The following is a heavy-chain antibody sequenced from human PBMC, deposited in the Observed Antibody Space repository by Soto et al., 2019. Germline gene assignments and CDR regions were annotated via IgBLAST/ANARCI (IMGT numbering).Heavy chain of an antibody. D-gene: IGHD1-26*01. CDR3: ARRGGGNYPFYFDY. CDR2: IDHSGST. Sequence: SETLSLTCTVSGGSISGYYWSWIRQPPGKGLEWIGEIDHSGSTNYNPSLKSRVSISVDTSKRQFSLKLSFVTAADTAVYYCARRGGGNYPFYFDYWGQGALVTVSS. V-gene: IGHV4-34*01. J-gene: IGHJ4*02. CDR1: GGSISGYY.